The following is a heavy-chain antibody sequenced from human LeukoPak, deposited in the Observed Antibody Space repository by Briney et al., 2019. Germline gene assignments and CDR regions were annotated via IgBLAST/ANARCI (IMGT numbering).Heavy chain of an antibody. J-gene: IGHJ3*02. V-gene: IGHV3-48*01. CDR1: GFTFSSYS. CDR2: ISSSDCTI. CDR3: AKDRSRYDFWSGYDGDAFDI. Sequence: GGSLRLSCAASGFTFSSYSMNWVRQAPGKGLEWVSYISSSDCTIYSADSVKGRFTISRDNAKNSLYLQMNSLRAEDTAVYYCAKDRSRYDFWSGYDGDAFDIWGQGTMVTVSS. D-gene: IGHD3-3*01.